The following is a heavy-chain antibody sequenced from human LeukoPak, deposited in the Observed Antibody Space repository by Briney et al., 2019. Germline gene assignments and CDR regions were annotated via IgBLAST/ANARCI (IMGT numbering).Heavy chain of an antibody. CDR3: ARDQSRWWGLGAFDI. Sequence: ASVKVSCKASGYTFTGYYMHWVRQAPGQGLEWMGWINPNSGGTNYAQKFQGRVTMTRDTSISTAYMELSRLRSDDPAAYYCARDQSRWWGLGAFDIWGQGTMVTVSS. D-gene: IGHD1-26*01. V-gene: IGHV1-2*02. J-gene: IGHJ3*02. CDR2: INPNSGGT. CDR1: GYTFTGYY.